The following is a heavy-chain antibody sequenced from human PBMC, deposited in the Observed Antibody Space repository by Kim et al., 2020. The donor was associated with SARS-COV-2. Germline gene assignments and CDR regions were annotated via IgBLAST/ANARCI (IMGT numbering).Heavy chain of an antibody. J-gene: IGHJ6*02. Sequence: SETLSLTCTVSGGSISSYYWSWIRQPPGKGLEWIGYIYYSGSTNYNPSPKSRVTISVDTSKNQFSLKLSSVTAADTAVYYCARESNHYYYYGMDVWGQGTTVTVSS. CDR1: GGSISSYY. CDR2: IYYSGST. V-gene: IGHV4-59*01. CDR3: ARESNHYYYYGMDV.